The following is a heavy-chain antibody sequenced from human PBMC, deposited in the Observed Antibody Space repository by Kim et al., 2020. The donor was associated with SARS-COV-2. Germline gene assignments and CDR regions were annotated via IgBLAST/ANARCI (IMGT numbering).Heavy chain of an antibody. Sequence: GGSLRLSCATSGFSFSSYAMSWVRQAPGKGLEWVSGINYSGGRTYYADSVKGRFTISRDNSKNTVYLQMNSLRVEDAAVYYCATAYCGGGSCCSDIDAFDIWGQGTKVTVSS. J-gene: IGHJ3*02. CDR2: INYSGGRT. CDR3: ATAYCGGGSCCSDIDAFDI. CDR1: GFSFSSYA. D-gene: IGHD2-15*01. V-gene: IGHV3-23*01.